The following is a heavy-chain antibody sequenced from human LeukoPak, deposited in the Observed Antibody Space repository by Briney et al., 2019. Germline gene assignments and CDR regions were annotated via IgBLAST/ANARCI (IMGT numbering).Heavy chain of an antibody. CDR3: ARASGDIVETATLGSY. CDR1: GFTFSSYS. Sequence: PGGSLRLSCAASGFTFSSYSMNWVRQAPGKGLEWVSSISSSSSSTYYADSVKGRFTISRDNAKNSLYLQMNSLRAEDTAVYYCARASGDIVETATLGSYWGQGTLVTVSS. D-gene: IGHD5-18*01. V-gene: IGHV3-21*01. J-gene: IGHJ4*02. CDR2: ISSSSSST.